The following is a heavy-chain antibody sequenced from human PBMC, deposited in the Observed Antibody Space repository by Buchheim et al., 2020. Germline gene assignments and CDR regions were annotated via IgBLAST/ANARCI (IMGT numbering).Heavy chain of an antibody. CDR2: INPNRGGT. D-gene: IGHD1-1*01. Sequence: QVQLVQSGAEVKKPGASVKVSCKASAYTFTDYYMHWVRQAPGQGLECMGWINPNRGGTKYAQKFQGRVTMTWDTSISTAYMELSSLTSDDTAVYYCARGYNWNDGWFDPWGQGTL. CDR1: AYTFTDYY. V-gene: IGHV1-2*02. J-gene: IGHJ5*02. CDR3: ARGYNWNDGWFDP.